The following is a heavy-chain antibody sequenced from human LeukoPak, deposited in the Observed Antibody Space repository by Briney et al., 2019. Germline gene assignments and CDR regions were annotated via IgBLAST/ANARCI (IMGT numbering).Heavy chain of an antibody. Sequence: SETLSLTCTVSGGSMGNIYWSWNRHPPGKGLEYIGLVHYSGHANYHPSLKSRATLSLDMSKNHFSLTVNSVTAADTAVYFCAGGGRCGGDCYDHWGQGALLADSS. V-gene: IGHV4-59*08. CDR2: VHYSGHA. CDR1: GGSMGNIY. J-gene: IGHJ5*02. D-gene: IGHD2-21*01. CDR3: AGGGRCGGDCYDH.